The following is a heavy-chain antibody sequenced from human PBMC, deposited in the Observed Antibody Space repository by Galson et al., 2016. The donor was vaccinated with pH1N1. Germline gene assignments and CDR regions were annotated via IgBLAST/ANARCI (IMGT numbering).Heavy chain of an antibody. J-gene: IGHJ4*02. Sequence: CAISGDSVSSSSDTWNWIRQSPRRGLEWLGRIYHRSKWYYEYAPSLQGRLRISTDTSSNQMSLHLTSVTIDDAAVYYCAREVWLRRGYYIDHWGQGSLVTVSS. CDR1: GDSVSSSSDT. CDR2: IYHRSKWYY. CDR3: AREVWLRRGYYIDH. V-gene: IGHV6-1*01. D-gene: IGHD3-3*01.